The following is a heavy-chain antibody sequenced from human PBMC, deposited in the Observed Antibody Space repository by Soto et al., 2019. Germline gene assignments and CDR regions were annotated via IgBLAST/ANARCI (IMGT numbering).Heavy chain of an antibody. V-gene: IGHV6-1*01. Sequence: SQTLSLTCAISGDSVSSNSAAWNCIRQSPSRGLEWLGRTYYRSKWYNDYAVSVKSRITINPDTSKNQFSLQLNSVTPEDTAVYYCATSPRNWNYFAFDIWGQGTMVTVSS. D-gene: IGHD1-7*01. CDR3: ATSPRNWNYFAFDI. J-gene: IGHJ3*02. CDR2: TYYRSKWYN. CDR1: GDSVSSNSAA.